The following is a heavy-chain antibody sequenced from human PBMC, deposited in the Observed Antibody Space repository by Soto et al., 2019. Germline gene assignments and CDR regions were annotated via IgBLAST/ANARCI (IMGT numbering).Heavy chain of an antibody. V-gene: IGHV1-2*02. Sequence: QVQLVQSGAEVKKPGASVKVSCTTYGYTFSDYFLHWVRQAPGQGPEWMGFINPKRGGTEYAQKFQGRVTMTMDTSSSTVYMDLSGLTSDDTAIYYCARDSGIPGRYWYFGLWGRGTLVTVSS. CDR1: GYTFSDYF. CDR2: INPKRGGT. D-gene: IGHD2-21*01. CDR3: ARDSGIPGRYWYFGL. J-gene: IGHJ2*01.